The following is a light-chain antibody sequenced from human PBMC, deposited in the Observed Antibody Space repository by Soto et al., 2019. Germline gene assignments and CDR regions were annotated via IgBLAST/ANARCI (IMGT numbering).Light chain of an antibody. J-gene: IGLJ1*01. CDR2: EVS. Sequence: QSVLTQPASVSLSPGQSITISGTGTSSDVGGYDYVSWYQLHPGKAPKLMVFEVSNRPSGVSYRFSGSKSGNTASLTISGLQAEDEADYFCSSYSISTAYLFGTGTKATVL. CDR1: SSDVGGYDY. CDR3: SSYSISTAYL. V-gene: IGLV2-14*01.